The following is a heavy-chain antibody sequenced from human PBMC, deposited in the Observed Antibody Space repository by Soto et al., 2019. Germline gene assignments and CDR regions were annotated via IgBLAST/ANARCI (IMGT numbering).Heavy chain of an antibody. CDR2: ISSSSSTI. D-gene: IGHD3-16*01. CDR3: ASLYPRRNGLNYYYYYGMDV. Sequence: GGSLRLSCAASGFTFSSYSMNWVRQAPGKGLEWVSYISSSSSTIYYADSVKGRFTISRDNAKNSLYLQMNSLRAEDTAVYYCASLYPRRNGLNYYYYYGMDVWGQGPTVTVSS. J-gene: IGHJ6*02. CDR1: GFTFSSYS. V-gene: IGHV3-48*01.